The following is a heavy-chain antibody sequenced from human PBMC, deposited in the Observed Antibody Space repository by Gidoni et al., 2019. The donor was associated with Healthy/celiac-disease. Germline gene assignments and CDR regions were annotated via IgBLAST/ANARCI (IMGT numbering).Heavy chain of an antibody. CDR2: ISWDGGST. CDR1: GFTFDDYT. Sequence: SCAASGFTFDDYTMHWVRQAPGKGLEWVSLISWDGGSTYYADSVKGRFTISRDNSKNSLYLQMNSLRTEDTALYYCAKDIRDYYGMDVWGQGTTVTVSS. J-gene: IGHJ6*02. CDR3: AKDIRDYYGMDV. V-gene: IGHV3-43*01.